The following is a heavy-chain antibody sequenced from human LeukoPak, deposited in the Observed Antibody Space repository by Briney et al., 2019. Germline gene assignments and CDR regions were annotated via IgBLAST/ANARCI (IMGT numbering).Heavy chain of an antibody. D-gene: IGHD2-15*01. CDR1: GFTFSSYA. Sequence: GGSLRLSCAASGFTFSSYAMHWVRQAPGKGPEYVSAISSNGGSTYYANSVKGRFTISRDNSKNTLYLQMGSLRAEDMAVYYCARWGRGGSYYFDYWGQGTLVTVSS. J-gene: IGHJ4*02. V-gene: IGHV3-64*01. CDR3: ARWGRGGSYYFDY. CDR2: ISSNGGST.